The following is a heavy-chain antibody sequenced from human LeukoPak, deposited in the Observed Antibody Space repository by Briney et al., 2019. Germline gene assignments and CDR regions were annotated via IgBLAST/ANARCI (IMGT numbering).Heavy chain of an antibody. V-gene: IGHV3-30*04. CDR1: GFTLSSYA. CDR2: ISYDGSNK. CDR3: ARDLPLLHYYASGSYYNLHYYGMDV. Sequence: PGGSLSLSCAASGFTLSSYAMHWARQAPGKGLEWVAVISYDGSNKYYADSVKGRFTISRDNSKNTLYLQMNSLRAEDTAVYYCARDLPLLHYYASGSYYNLHYYGMDVWGQGTTVTVSS. D-gene: IGHD3-10*01. J-gene: IGHJ6*02.